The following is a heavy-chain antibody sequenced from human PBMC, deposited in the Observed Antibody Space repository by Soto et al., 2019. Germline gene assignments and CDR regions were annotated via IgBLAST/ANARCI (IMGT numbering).Heavy chain of an antibody. CDR3: ARHAFVNYYFENGDSYRNCFGP. J-gene: IGHJ5*02. V-gene: IGHV5-10-1*01. Sequence: PGESLKISCKGSVYKFTNYWITWVRQKPGKGLEWMGRIDPSDSSTNYSPSFQGHVTISADKSITTAYLQWSSLEASDTAMYYCARHAFVNYYFENGDSYRNCFGPWGQGTLVTVSP. D-gene: IGHD3-22*01. CDR2: IDPSDSST. CDR1: VYKFTNYW.